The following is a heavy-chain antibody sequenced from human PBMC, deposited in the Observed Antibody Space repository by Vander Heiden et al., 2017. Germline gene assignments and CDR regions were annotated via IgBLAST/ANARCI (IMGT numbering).Heavy chain of an antibody. J-gene: IGHJ4*02. D-gene: IGHD3-10*01. CDR3: ARDTRPGGLDY. CDR1: GFIVSSYY. V-gene: IGHV3-53*01. CDR2: IYSGGSK. Sequence: EVQLAESGGGLIQPGGSLRLSCAASGFIVSSYYMRWVRQAPGKGLEWVSVIYSGGSKYYVDSVKGRFTISRDNSKNTLYLQMNSLRAEDTAVYYCARDTRPGGLDYWGQGTLVTVSS.